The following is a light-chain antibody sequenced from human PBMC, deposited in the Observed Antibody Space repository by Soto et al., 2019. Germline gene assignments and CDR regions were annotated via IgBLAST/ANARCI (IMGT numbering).Light chain of an antibody. CDR3: QQYGYSPIT. CDR1: QSVGNS. J-gene: IGKJ5*01. Sequence: DMELTQSPATLSLSPGEGATLSCRASQSVGNSLAWYQQIPGQAPRLLIYGASTRVTGIPARFSGSGSGTEFTLTISSLQSEDFAVYYCQQYGYSPITFGQGTRLE. CDR2: GAS. V-gene: IGKV3-15*01.